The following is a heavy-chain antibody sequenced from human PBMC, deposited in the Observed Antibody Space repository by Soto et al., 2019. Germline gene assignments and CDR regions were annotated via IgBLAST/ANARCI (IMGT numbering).Heavy chain of an antibody. CDR3: ARGITGTSRPNTWFDP. D-gene: IGHD1-7*01. Sequence: QVQLQESGPGLVKPSQTLSLTCTVSGGSISSGGYYWRWIRQHPGKGLEWIGYIYYSGSTYYNPSLKSRVTISVDTSKNQFSLKLSSVTAADTAVYYCARGITGTSRPNTWFDPWGQGTLVTVSS. V-gene: IGHV4-31*03. CDR1: GGSISSGGYY. J-gene: IGHJ5*02. CDR2: IYYSGST.